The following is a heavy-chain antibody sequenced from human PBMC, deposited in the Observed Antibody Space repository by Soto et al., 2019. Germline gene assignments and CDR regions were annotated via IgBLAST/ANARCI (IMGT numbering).Heavy chain of an antibody. CDR2: INPSGGST. D-gene: IGHD3-22*01. CDR1: GYTFTSYY. Sequence: QVQLVQSGAEVKKPGASVKVSCKASGYTFTSYYMHWVRQAPGQGLEWMGIINPSGGSTSYAQKFQGTVTMTRDTSTSTVYMELSSLRSEDTAVYYCARALNYYSSGYYPDYWGQGTLVTVSS. J-gene: IGHJ4*02. V-gene: IGHV1-46*03. CDR3: ARALNYYSSGYYPDY.